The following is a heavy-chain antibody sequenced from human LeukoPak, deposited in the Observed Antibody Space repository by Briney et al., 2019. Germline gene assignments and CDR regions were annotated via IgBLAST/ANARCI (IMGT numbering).Heavy chain of an antibody. J-gene: IGHJ4*02. Sequence: PSETLSLTCTVSGGSISSGGYYWSWIRQHPGKGLEWIGYIYYSGSTYYNPSLKSRVTISVDTSKNQFSLKLSSVTAADTAVYYCAGGKSGYVSYWGQGTLVTVSS. CDR3: AGGKSGYVSY. CDR2: IYYSGST. CDR1: GGSISSGGYY. D-gene: IGHD5-12*01. V-gene: IGHV4-31*03.